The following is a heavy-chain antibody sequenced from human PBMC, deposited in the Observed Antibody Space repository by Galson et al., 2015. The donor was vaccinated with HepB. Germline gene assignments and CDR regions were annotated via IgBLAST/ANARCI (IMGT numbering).Heavy chain of an antibody. Sequence: SVKVSCKASGYTFTSYAMNWVRQAPGQGLEWMGWINTNTGNPTYAQGFTGRFVFSLDTSVSTAYLQISSLKAEDTAVYYCAKYGGNSGSEDDWFDPWGQGTLVTVSS. CDR3: AKYGGNSGSEDDWFDP. D-gene: IGHD4-23*01. J-gene: IGHJ5*02. CDR1: GYTFTSYA. V-gene: IGHV7-4-1*02. CDR2: INTNTGNP.